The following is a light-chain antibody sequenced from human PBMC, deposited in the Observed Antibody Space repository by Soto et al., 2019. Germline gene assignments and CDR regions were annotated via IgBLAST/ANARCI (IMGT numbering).Light chain of an antibody. J-gene: IGKJ4*01. Sequence: EIVLTQSPATLSLSPGERATLSCRASQSIDGYVAWFQQKPGQPPRLLIYDVSNRAIGVPARFSGSGSGTDYTLTINSLEREDFGVYYCQQRRGWPLTFGGGTKVEI. CDR3: QQRRGWPLT. V-gene: IGKV3-11*01. CDR2: DVS. CDR1: QSIDGY.